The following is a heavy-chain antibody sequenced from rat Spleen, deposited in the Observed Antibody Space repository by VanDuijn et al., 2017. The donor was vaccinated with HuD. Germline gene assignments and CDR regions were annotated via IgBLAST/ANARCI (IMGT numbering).Heavy chain of an antibody. Sequence: EVQLVESDGGLVQPGRSLKLSCATSGFTFSDLYMAWVRQAPTKGLEWVATISYDGSSTYYRDSVKGRFTVSRNNAKTTLYLEMDSLRSEDMATYYCVRQGYLRDWYFDFWGPGTMVTVSS. V-gene: IGHV5-29*01. CDR3: VRQGYLRDWYFDF. CDR1: GFTFSDLY. CDR2: ISYDGSST. J-gene: IGHJ1*01. D-gene: IGHD2-5*01.